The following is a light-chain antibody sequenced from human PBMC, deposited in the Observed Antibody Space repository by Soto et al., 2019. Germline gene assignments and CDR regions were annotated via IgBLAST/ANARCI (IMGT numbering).Light chain of an antibody. J-gene: IGKJ4*01. CDR3: HKYNHAPT. CDR2: ATS. CDR1: QAISSY. Sequence: DIQLTQSPSSLSASVGDRVTITCRASQAISSYLAWYQQKPGKVPELLIYATSTLRSGAPSRFSGSGSGTDFTLTISSLQPEDVATYYCHKYNHAPTFGGGTKVEIK. V-gene: IGKV1-27*01.